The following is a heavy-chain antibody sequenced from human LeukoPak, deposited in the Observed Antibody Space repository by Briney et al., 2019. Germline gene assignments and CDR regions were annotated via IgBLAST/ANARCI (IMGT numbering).Heavy chain of an antibody. CDR2: IYYSGST. Sequence: PSETLSLTCTVSGGSISSSNFYWGWIRQPPGKGLEWIGSIYYSGSTYYNPSLKSRVTISVDTSKNQFSLKLSSVTAADTAVYYCARVIAVAGGGLVWFDPWGQGTLVTVSS. V-gene: IGHV4-39*07. D-gene: IGHD6-19*01. CDR3: ARVIAVAGGGLVWFDP. CDR1: GGSISSSNFY. J-gene: IGHJ5*02.